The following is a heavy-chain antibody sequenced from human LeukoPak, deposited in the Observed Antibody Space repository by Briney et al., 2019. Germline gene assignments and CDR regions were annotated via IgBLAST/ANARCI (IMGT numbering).Heavy chain of an antibody. CDR1: GFTFSSYA. V-gene: IGHV3-30*04. CDR3: ARGLPAAMGGDAFDI. CDR2: ISYDGSNK. J-gene: IGHJ3*02. Sequence: GRSLRLSCAASGFTFSSYAMHWVRQAPGKGLEWVAVISYDGSNKYYADSVKGRFTISRDNSKNTLYLQVNSLRADDTAVYYCARGLPAAMGGDAFDIWGQGTMVTVSS. D-gene: IGHD2-2*01.